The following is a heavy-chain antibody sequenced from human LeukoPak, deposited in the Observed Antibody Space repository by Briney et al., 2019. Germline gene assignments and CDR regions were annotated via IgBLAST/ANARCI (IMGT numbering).Heavy chain of an antibody. CDR1: GFTFSSYA. J-gene: IGHJ4*02. D-gene: IGHD3-3*01. Sequence: GGSLRLSCAASGFTFSSYAMSWVRQAPGKGLEWVSAISGSGGSTYYADSVKGRFTISRDNSKNTLYLQMNSLRAEDTAVYYCAKRMDYDSWSGYYPDYWGQGTLVTVSS. CDR3: AKRMDYDSWSGYYPDY. V-gene: IGHV3-23*01. CDR2: ISGSGGST.